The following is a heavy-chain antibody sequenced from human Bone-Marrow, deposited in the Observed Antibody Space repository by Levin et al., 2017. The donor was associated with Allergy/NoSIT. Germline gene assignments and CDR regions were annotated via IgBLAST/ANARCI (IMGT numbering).Heavy chain of an antibody. J-gene: IGHJ4*02. Sequence: SETLSLTCAVYGGSFSGYYWSWIRQPPGKGLEWIGEINHSGSTNYNPSLKSRVTISVDTSKNQFSLKLSSVTAADTAVYYCARSGYYDFWSGYYLYFDYWGQGTLVTVSS. CDR1: GGSFSGYY. V-gene: IGHV4-34*01. CDR3: ARSGYYDFWSGYYLYFDY. CDR2: INHSGST. D-gene: IGHD3-3*01.